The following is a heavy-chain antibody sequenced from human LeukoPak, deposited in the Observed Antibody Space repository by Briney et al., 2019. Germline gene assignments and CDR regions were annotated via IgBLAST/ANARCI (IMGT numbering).Heavy chain of an antibody. CDR2: ISSSGSTI. CDR3: ARDGGFYKGDY. Sequence: EPGGSLRLSCAASGFTFSSYEMNWVRQAPGKGLERVSYISSSGSTIYYADSVKGRFTISRDNAKNSLYLQMNSLRAEDTAVYFCARDGGFYKGDYWGQGTLVTVSS. V-gene: IGHV3-48*03. J-gene: IGHJ4*02. D-gene: IGHD2-2*02. CDR1: GFTFSSYE.